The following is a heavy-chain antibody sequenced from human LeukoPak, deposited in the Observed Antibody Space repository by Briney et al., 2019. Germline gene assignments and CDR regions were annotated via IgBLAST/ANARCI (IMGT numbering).Heavy chain of an antibody. J-gene: IGHJ4*02. Sequence: GDSLKISCKGSGYSFTIYSIGGARQLTGEGLEWMGIIYPGDSDTRYSPSFQGQVTISADKSISTPYLQWSSLKASDTAMYYCARLNGYCSSTSCYGPIDYWGQGTLVTVSS. CDR2: IYPGDSDT. D-gene: IGHD2-2*01. V-gene: IGHV5-51*01. CDR1: GYSFTIYS. CDR3: ARLNGYCSSTSCYGPIDY.